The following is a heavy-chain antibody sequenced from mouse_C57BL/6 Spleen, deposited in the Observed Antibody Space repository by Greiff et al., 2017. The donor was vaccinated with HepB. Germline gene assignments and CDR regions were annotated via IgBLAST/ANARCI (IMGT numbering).Heavy chain of an antibody. CDR3: AIYYDYDAGKNY. J-gene: IGHJ2*01. Sequence: QVQLQQSGPELVKPGASVKISCKASGYAFSSSWMNWVKQRPGKGLEWIGRIYPGDGDTNYNGKFKGKATLTADKSSSTAYMQLSSLTSEDSAVYFCAIYYDYDAGKNYWGQGTTLTVSS. CDR2: IYPGDGDT. D-gene: IGHD2-4*01. V-gene: IGHV1-82*01. CDR1: GYAFSSSW.